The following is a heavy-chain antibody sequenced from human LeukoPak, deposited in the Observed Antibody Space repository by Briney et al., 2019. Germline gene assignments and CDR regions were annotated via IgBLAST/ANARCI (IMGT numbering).Heavy chain of an antibody. D-gene: IGHD3-10*01. CDR1: GFTFSSYS. Sequence: GGSLRLSCAASGFTFSSYSMNWVRQAPGKGLEWVSSISSSGNYIYYADSVKGRFTISRDNSKNTLYLQMNSLRAEDTAVYYCARVRGVRGVIITHPFDYWGQGTLVTVSS. CDR2: ISSSGNYI. CDR3: ARVRGVRGVIITHPFDY. J-gene: IGHJ4*02. V-gene: IGHV3-21*01.